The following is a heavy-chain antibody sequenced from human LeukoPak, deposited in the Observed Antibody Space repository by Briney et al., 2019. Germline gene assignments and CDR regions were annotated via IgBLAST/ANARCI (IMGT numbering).Heavy chain of an antibody. D-gene: IGHD6-19*01. CDR3: ARADSSGWYLFDP. J-gene: IGHJ5*02. CDR1: GFTFSDYY. V-gene: IGHV3-11*04. CDR2: ISSSGSTI. Sequence: GGSLRLSCAASGFTFSDYYMSWIRQAPGKGLEWVSYISSSGSTIYYADSVKGRFTISRDNAKNSLYLQMNSLRAEDTAVYYCARADSSGWYLFDPWGQGTLVTVSS.